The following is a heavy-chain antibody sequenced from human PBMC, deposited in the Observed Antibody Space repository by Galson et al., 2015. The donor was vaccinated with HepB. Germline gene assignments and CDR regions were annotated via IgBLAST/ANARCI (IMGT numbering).Heavy chain of an antibody. V-gene: IGHV3-23*01. D-gene: IGHD3-3*01. Sequence: SLRLSCAGSGFTFSSFAMRWVRQAPGKGLEWVSAIGGLGTHTKYADSVKGRFTISRDNSKNTVYLQMNSLRAGDTAVYYCAKGREYDRYYMDVWGKGTTVTVSS. J-gene: IGHJ6*03. CDR3: AKGREYDRYYMDV. CDR1: GFTFSSFA. CDR2: IGGLGTHT.